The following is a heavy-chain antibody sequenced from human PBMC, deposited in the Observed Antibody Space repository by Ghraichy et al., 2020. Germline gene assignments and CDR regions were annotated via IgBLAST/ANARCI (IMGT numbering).Heavy chain of an antibody. V-gene: IGHV3-21*01. CDR2: ISSSSSYI. J-gene: IGHJ6*02. Sequence: GGSLRLSCAASGFTFSSYSMNWVRQAPGKGLEWVSSISSSSSYIYYADSVKGRFTISRDNAKNSLYLQMNSLRAEDTAVYYCARELSLELRFGPFGYYGMDVWGQGTTVTVSS. CDR1: GFTFSSYS. CDR3: ARELSLELRFGPFGYYGMDV. D-gene: IGHD1-7*01.